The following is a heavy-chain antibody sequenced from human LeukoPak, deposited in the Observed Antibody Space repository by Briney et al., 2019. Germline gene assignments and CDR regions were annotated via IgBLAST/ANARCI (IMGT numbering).Heavy chain of an antibody. CDR3: ASWYSSSSFGYFDY. V-gene: IGHV4-59*01. J-gene: IGHJ4*02. CDR1: GGSMNCYY. Sequence: SETLSLTCTVSGGSMNCYYWSWIRQTPGKGREWIGYIYYSGSTKYNPSLKSRVTISVDTSKNQFSLKLSSVTAADTAVYYCASWYSSSSFGYFDYWGQGTLVTVSS. CDR2: IYYSGST. D-gene: IGHD6-6*01.